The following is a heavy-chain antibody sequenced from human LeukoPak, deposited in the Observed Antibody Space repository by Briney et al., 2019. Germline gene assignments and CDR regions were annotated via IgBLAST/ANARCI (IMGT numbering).Heavy chain of an antibody. Sequence: GGSLRLSCAASGFNVSSYYMSWVRQAPGKGLEWVSVIYSGVTTYYSDSVKGRFTISRDNSKNTLYLQMNSLRAEDTAVYYCAAQDSLYSSFDYWGQGTLVTVSS. CDR2: IYSGVTT. CDR1: GFNVSSYY. V-gene: IGHV3-53*01. CDR3: AAQDSLYSSFDY. J-gene: IGHJ4*02. D-gene: IGHD4-11*01.